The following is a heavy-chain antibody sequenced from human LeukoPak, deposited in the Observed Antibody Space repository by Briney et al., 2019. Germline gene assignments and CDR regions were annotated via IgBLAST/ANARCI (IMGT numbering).Heavy chain of an antibody. D-gene: IGHD6-19*01. CDR1: GFTFSNFA. Sequence: GGSLRLSCAASGFTFSNFAMNWVRQAPGKGLEWVSTISGSGGSTYYADSVKGRFTISRDNSKNTLYLQMNSLRAEDTAVFYCAKMVHTEQWLVPFDYWGQGTLVTFPS. V-gene: IGHV3-23*01. J-gene: IGHJ4*02. CDR3: AKMVHTEQWLVPFDY. CDR2: ISGSGGST.